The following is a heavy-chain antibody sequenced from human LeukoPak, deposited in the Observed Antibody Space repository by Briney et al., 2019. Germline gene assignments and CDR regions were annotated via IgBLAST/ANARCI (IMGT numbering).Heavy chain of an antibody. Sequence: GGSLRLSCAASGFTFSSYSMNWVRQAPGKGLEWVSSISSSSSYIYYADSVKGRFTISRDNAKNSLYLQMNSLRAEDTAVYYCARAYCGGDCYPDAFDIWGQGTMVTVSS. V-gene: IGHV3-21*01. D-gene: IGHD2-21*01. J-gene: IGHJ3*02. CDR1: GFTFSSYS. CDR3: ARAYCGGDCYPDAFDI. CDR2: ISSSSSYI.